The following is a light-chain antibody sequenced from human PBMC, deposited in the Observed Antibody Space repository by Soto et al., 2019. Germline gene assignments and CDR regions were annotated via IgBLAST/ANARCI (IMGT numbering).Light chain of an antibody. J-gene: IGKJ2*01. V-gene: IGKV3-20*01. Sequence: EIVLTQSPGTLSLSPGQRATLSCGASQSISSSYLAWYQQKPGQAPRLLIYGAASRATGIPARFGCSGSGTDFTLTISRLEPEDFAVYCCHYHCDAFQSFGQGTKLEIK. CDR3: HYHCDAFQS. CDR2: GAA. CDR1: QSISSSY.